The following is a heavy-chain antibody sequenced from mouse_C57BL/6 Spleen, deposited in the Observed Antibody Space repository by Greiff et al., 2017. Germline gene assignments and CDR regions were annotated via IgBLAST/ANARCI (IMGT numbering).Heavy chain of an antibody. V-gene: IGHV1-19*01. CDR1: GYTFTDYY. J-gene: IGHJ3*01. CDR2: INPYNGGT. CDR3: ARSGDYDVVENQAWFAY. Sequence: EVQLQQSGPVLVKPGASVKMSCKASGYTFTDYYMNWVKQSHGKSLEWIGVINPYNGGTSYNQKFKGKATLTVDKSSSTAYMELNSLTSEDSAVYYCARSGDYDVVENQAWFAYWGQGTLVTVSA. D-gene: IGHD2-4*01.